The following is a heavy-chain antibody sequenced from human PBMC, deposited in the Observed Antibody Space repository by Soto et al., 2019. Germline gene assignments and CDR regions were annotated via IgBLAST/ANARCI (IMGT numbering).Heavy chain of an antibody. V-gene: IGHV1-2*02. J-gene: IGHJ4*02. D-gene: IGHD3-10*01. Sequence: QVQLVQSGTEVKKPGASVKVSCQAPGYSISAYYIHWVRQAPGQGLEWMGWIDPKNGGTVSAQKFQGRLTMTRDTSISTVYMDLSGLTSDDTALYYCGRDDYGIFPYWGQGSLVTVSS. CDR3: GRDDYGIFPY. CDR1: GYSISAYY. CDR2: IDPKNGGT.